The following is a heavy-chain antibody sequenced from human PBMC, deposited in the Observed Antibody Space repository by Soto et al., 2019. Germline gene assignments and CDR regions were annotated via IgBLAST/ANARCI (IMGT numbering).Heavy chain of an antibody. J-gene: IGHJ3*02. D-gene: IGHD3-22*01. CDR3: AKGPSSGYSVDAFDI. CDR2: INPNGGST. Sequence: ASVKVSCKAPADTFTSYYIHWVRQAPGHGLEWMGIINPNGGSTRFAQTFQGRITMTTDTSTSTVYMELRSLRSEDTAVYYCAKGPSSGYSVDAFDIWGQGTMVTVSS. CDR1: ADTFTSYY. V-gene: IGHV1-46*01.